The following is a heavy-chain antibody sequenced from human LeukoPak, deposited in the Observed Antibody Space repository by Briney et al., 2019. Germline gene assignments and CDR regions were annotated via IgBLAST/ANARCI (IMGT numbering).Heavy chain of an antibody. CDR1: GGSVSGYY. D-gene: IGHD2-2*02. J-gene: IGHJ5*02. CDR2: INHSGST. Sequence: SETLSLTCAVYGGSVSGYYWSWIRHPPGKGMEWIGEINHSGSTNYNPSLKSRVTISGDTSKNQFSLRLSSVTAADTAVYYCARAYCSSTSCYTEGWFDPWGQGTLVTVSS. V-gene: IGHV4-34*01. CDR3: ARAYCSSTSCYTEGWFDP.